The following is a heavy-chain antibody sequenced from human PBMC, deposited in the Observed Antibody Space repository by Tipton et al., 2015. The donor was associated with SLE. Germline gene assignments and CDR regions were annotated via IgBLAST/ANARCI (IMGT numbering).Heavy chain of an antibody. J-gene: IGHJ6*02. CDR3: ARESLISISRYNYYAMYV. D-gene: IGHD3-3*01. Sequence: TLSLTCTVSGGSISSNYWSWIRQPPGEGLDWIGYIYYTGSTNYNPSLKSRVTISVDTSKNQFSLGLNSVTAADTAVYYCARESLISISRYNYYAMYVWGQGTTVTVSS. CDR1: GGSISSNY. V-gene: IGHV4-59*01. CDR2: IYYTGST.